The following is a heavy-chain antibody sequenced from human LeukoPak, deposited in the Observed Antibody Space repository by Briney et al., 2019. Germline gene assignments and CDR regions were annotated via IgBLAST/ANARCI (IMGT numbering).Heavy chain of an antibody. Sequence: GGSLRLSCAASGFTFSSYGMHWVRQAPGKGLEWVTFIRSDGTNKYYADSVKGRFTISRDNAKNTLYLEMNSLRVEDTAVYYCGSVFEYWGQGILVTVSS. CDR2: IRSDGTNK. CDR1: GFTFSSYG. D-gene: IGHD5/OR15-5a*01. J-gene: IGHJ4*02. V-gene: IGHV3-30*02. CDR3: GSVFEY.